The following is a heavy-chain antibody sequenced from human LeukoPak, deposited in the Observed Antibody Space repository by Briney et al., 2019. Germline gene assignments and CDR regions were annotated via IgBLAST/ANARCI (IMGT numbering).Heavy chain of an antibody. V-gene: IGHV4-34*01. D-gene: IGHD3-10*01. J-gene: IGHJ4*02. CDR3: ARRLLLWFGELLFDY. Sequence: SETLSLTCAVYGGSFCGYDWSWIRRPPGKGLEWIGEINHSGSTNYNPSLKSRVTISVDTSKNQFSLKLSSVTAADTAVYYCARRLLLWFGELLFDYWGQGTLVTVSS. CDR2: INHSGST. CDR1: GGSFCGYD.